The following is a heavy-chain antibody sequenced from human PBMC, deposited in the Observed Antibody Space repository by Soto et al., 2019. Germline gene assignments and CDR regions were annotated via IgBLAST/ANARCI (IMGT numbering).Heavy chain of an antibody. CDR2: ISYNGINK. Sequence: QVQLVESWGGVVQPGKSLRLSCAASGFVFTSYAIHWVRQAPGKGLEWVALISYNGINKYYADSVKGRFTISRDNSNNTLYIQMNSLRGEDTAMYYCARGGSSDWLSTYFEPWGQGTLVTVSS. V-gene: IGHV3-30-3*01. CDR1: GFVFTSYA. J-gene: IGHJ5*02. CDR3: ARGGSSDWLSTYFEP. D-gene: IGHD6-19*01.